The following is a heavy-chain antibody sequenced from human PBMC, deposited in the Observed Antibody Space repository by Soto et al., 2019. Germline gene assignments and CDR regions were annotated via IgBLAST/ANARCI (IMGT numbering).Heavy chain of an antibody. CDR2: ISGSGGST. CDR1: GFTFSSYA. D-gene: IGHD3-3*01. Sequence: GGSLRLSCAASGFTFSSYAMSWVRQAPGKGLEWVSAISGSGGSTYYADSVKGRFTISRDNSKNTLYLQMNSLRAEDTAVYYCAKDLGPSFDDFWSGYYYYYYGMDVWGQGTTVIVSS. J-gene: IGHJ6*02. V-gene: IGHV3-23*01. CDR3: AKDLGPSFDDFWSGYYYYYYGMDV.